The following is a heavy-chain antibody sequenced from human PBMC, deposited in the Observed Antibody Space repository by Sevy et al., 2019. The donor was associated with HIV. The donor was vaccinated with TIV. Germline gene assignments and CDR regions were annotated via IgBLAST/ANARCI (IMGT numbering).Heavy chain of an antibody. CDR3: ARHMTTTGTRGFDS. Sequence: SETLSLTCSLSGGSINSNRWWSWFRQPPGQGLEWMGGIFRTGKANYNASLESRVTISVDPSNNQIYLRLTSVTAADTAFYYCARHMTTTGTRGFDSWGQGALVTVSS. J-gene: IGHJ4*02. CDR2: IFRTGKA. V-gene: IGHV4-4*02. CDR1: GGSINSNRW. D-gene: IGHD1-1*01.